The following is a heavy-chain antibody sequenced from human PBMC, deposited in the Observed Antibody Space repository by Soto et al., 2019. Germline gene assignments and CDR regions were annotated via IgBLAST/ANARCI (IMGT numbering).Heavy chain of an antibody. Sequence: ASVKASCKASGHTFTSYGISWVRQAPGQGLEWMGWISAYNGNTNYAQKLQGRVTMTTDTSTSTAYMELRSLRSDDTAVYYCARDYIWGSSNAFDIWGQGTMVTVSS. J-gene: IGHJ3*02. D-gene: IGHD3-16*01. CDR1: GHTFTSYG. CDR3: ARDYIWGSSNAFDI. V-gene: IGHV1-18*01. CDR2: ISAYNGNT.